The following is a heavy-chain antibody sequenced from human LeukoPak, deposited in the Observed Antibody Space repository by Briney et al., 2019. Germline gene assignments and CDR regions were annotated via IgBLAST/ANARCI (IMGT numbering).Heavy chain of an antibody. V-gene: IGHV3-11*06. J-gene: IGHJ4*02. CDR2: ISSSSSYT. Sequence: GGSLRPSCATSGFTFSDYYMSWIRQAPGKGLEWVPYISSSSSYTNYADSVKGRFTISRDNAKNSLYLQMNSLRAEDTAVYYCAKPAYDSSGQCFDLGGQGTLVTVSS. CDR3: AKPAYDSSGQCFDL. D-gene: IGHD3-22*01. CDR1: GFTFSDYY.